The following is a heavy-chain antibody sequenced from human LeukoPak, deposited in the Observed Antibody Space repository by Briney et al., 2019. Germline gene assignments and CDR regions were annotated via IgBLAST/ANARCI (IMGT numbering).Heavy chain of an antibody. CDR3: ARADYYDSSGYYLH. CDR1: GYTFTGYY. J-gene: IGHJ4*02. CDR2: INPNSGGT. D-gene: IGHD3-22*01. V-gene: IGHV1-2*02. Sequence: ASVKVSCKASGYTFTGYYMHWVRQAPGQGLEWMGWINPNSGGTNYAQKFQGRVTMTRDTSISTAYMELSRLRSDDTAVYYCARADYYDSSGYYLHWGQGTLVTVSS.